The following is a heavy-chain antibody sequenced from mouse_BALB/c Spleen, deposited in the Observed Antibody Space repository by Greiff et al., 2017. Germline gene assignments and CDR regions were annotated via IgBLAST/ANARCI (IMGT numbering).Heavy chain of an antibody. CDR3: ARWGTTVVATPFDY. V-gene: IGHV1-4*01. CDR2: INPSSGYT. CDR1: GYTFTSYT. J-gene: IGHJ2*01. D-gene: IGHD1-1*01. Sequence: VQLQESGAELARPGASVKMSCKASGYTFTSYTMHWVKQRPGQGLEWIGYINPSSGYTNYNQKFKDKATLTADKSSSTAYMQLSSLTSEDSAVYYCARWGTTVVATPFDYWGQGTTLTVSS.